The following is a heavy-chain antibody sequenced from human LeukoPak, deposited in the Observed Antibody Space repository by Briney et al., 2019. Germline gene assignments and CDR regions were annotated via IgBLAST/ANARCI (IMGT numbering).Heavy chain of an antibody. Sequence: ASVKVSCKASGYTFTSYYMHWVRQAPGQGLEWMGIINPSGGSTSYAQKFQGRVTMTRDTSTSTVYMELSSLRSEDTAVYYWARAVAGNDAFDIWGQGTMVTVSS. CDR3: ARAVAGNDAFDI. D-gene: IGHD6-19*01. CDR2: INPSGGST. V-gene: IGHV1-46*01. J-gene: IGHJ3*02. CDR1: GYTFTSYY.